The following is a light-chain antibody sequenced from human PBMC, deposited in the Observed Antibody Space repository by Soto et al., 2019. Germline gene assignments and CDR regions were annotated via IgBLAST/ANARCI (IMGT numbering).Light chain of an antibody. Sequence: EIVLTQSPGTLSLSPGERATLSCRASQSVSSSYLAWYQQKPGQAPRLLIYGASSRATGIPDRFSGSGSGTDFTLTISRLEPEDFAVYYCQQRSNWPPFGPGTKGDIK. J-gene: IGKJ3*01. CDR2: GAS. CDR1: QSVSSSY. CDR3: QQRSNWPP. V-gene: IGKV3D-20*02.